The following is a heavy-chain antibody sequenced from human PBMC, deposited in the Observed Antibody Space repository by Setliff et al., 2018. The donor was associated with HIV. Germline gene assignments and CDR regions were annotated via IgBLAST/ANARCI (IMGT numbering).Heavy chain of an antibody. CDR1: GYTFTSYG. CDR3: ARDREETYCGGDCYSDY. D-gene: IGHD2-21*01. CDR2: ISAYNGNT. J-gene: IGHJ4*02. V-gene: IGHV1-18*01. Sequence: ASVKVSCKASGYTFTSYGISWVRQAPGQGLEWMGWISAYNGNTNYAQKFQGRVTMTRDTSISTAYMELSRLTSDDTAVYYCARDREETYCGGDCYSDYWGQGTLVTVSS.